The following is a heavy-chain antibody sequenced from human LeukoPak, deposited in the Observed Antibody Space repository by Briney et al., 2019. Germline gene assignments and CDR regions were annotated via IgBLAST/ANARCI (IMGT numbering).Heavy chain of an antibody. Sequence: SETLSLTCTVSGGSISSYYWSWIRQPPGKGLEWIGYIYYSGSTNYNPSLKSRVTISVDTSKNQFSLHLDSVTPEDTAVYYCARSDEYSFAWSAFDIWGQGTMVTVSS. J-gene: IGHJ3*02. CDR1: GGSISSYY. D-gene: IGHD6-6*01. CDR2: IYYSGST. V-gene: IGHV4-59*12. CDR3: ARSDEYSFAWSAFDI.